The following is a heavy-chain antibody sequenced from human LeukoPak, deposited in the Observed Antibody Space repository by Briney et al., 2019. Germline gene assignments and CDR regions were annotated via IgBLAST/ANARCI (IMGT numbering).Heavy chain of an antibody. CDR1: GYTFTSYG. CDR3: ARPSLGYCSGGSCYHYYYMDV. V-gene: IGHV1-18*01. Sequence: ASVKVSCKASGYTFTSYGISWVRQAPGQGLEWMGWISAYNGNTNYAQKLQGRVTMTTDTSTSTAYMELRSLRSDDTAVYYCARPSLGYCSGGSCYHYYYMDVWGRGTTVTVSS. J-gene: IGHJ6*03. D-gene: IGHD2-15*01. CDR2: ISAYNGNT.